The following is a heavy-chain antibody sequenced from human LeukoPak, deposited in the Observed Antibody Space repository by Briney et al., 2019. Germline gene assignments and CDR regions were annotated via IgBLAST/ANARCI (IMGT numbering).Heavy chain of an antibody. J-gene: IGHJ5*02. V-gene: IGHV1-69*13. Sequence: ASVKVSCKASGGTFSSYGINWVRQAPGQGLEWMGGIIPLFRTANYAQKFQGRVTITADESTNTAYMELSSLRSEGTAVYYCARGGFGELSFWFDPWGQGTLVTVSS. D-gene: IGHD3-10*01. CDR2: IIPLFRTA. CDR3: ARGGFGELSFWFDP. CDR1: GGTFSSYG.